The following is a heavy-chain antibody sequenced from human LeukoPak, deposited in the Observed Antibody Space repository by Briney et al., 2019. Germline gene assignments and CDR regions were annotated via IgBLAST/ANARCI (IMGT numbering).Heavy chain of an antibody. CDR3: ARAPDYDFWSGSNFDY. CDR2: ISAYNGNT. CDR1: GYTFTIYG. V-gene: IGHV1-18*01. Sequence: ASVKVSCKASGYTFTIYGISWVRQAPGQGLEWMGWISAYNGNTNYAQKLQGRVTMTTDTSTSTAYMELRSLRSDDTAVYYCARAPDYDFWSGSNFDYWGQGTLVTVSS. J-gene: IGHJ4*02. D-gene: IGHD3-3*01.